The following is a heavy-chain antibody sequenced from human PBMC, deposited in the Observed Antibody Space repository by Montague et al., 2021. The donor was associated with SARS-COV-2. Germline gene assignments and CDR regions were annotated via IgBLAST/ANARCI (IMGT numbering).Heavy chain of an antibody. D-gene: IGHD3-10*01. CDR3: ARATSVRGAVNWFDP. Sequence: SETLSLTCTVSGGSISSTSYYWGWIRQSPGKGLEWIAYINYSGGTNYNPSLKSRVTISVDTSKNHFSLQLRSVTSADTAVYFCARATSVRGAVNWFDPWGQGTLVTVSS. CDR1: GGSISSTSYY. V-gene: IGHV4-61*03. CDR2: INYSGGT. J-gene: IGHJ5*02.